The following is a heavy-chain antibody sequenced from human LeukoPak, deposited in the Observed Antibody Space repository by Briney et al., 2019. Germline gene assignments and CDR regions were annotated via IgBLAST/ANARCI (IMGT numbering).Heavy chain of an antibody. Sequence: PSETLSLTCGVCGGSFSGYYWTWLRQSPGMGLEWIGEIIHSGRTNYNPSLTSRVSISVDTSKNQFSLELSSVTAADTAVYHCARGILVTVYAAFDYWGQGTLVTVSS. V-gene: IGHV4-34*01. CDR1: GGSFSGYY. D-gene: IGHD2/OR15-2a*01. CDR3: ARGILVTVYAAFDY. J-gene: IGHJ4*02. CDR2: IIHSGRT.